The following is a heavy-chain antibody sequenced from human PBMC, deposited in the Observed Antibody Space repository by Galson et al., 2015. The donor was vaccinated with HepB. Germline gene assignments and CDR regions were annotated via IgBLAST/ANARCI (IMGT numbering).Heavy chain of an antibody. CDR3: ARDGGGYGDLFDY. CDR2: IIPIFGTA. CDR1: GGTFSSYA. Sequence: SVKVSCKASGGTFSSYAISWVRQAPGQGLEWMGGIIPIFGTANYAQKFQGRVTITADKSTCTAYMELSSLRSEDTAVYYCARDGGGYGDLFDYWGQGTLVTVSS. V-gene: IGHV1-69*06. D-gene: IGHD4-17*01. J-gene: IGHJ4*02.